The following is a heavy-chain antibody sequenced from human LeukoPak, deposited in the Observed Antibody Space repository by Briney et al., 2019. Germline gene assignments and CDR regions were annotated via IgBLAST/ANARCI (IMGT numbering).Heavy chain of an antibody. D-gene: IGHD2-15*01. V-gene: IGHV4-4*07. Sequence: PSETLSLTCTVSGGSISSYYWSWIRQPAGEGLEWIGRIYTSGSTKYNPSLKSRVTISVDMSKNQFSLRVNSVTAADTAVYYCARGTATWVFDYWGQGTLVTVSS. CDR3: ARGTATWVFDY. J-gene: IGHJ4*02. CDR1: GGSISSYY. CDR2: IYTSGST.